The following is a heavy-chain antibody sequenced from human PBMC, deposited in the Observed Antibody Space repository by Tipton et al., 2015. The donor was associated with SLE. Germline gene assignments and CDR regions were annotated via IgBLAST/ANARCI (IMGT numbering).Heavy chain of an antibody. D-gene: IGHD5-18*01. CDR2: IGITSTTV. CDR3: ARDGYRGLFYHYYYMDV. Sequence: GSLRLSCAASGFSFNTYYMSWVRQAPGKGLEWVAYIGITSTTVHYADSVKGRFTISRDNANNLLFLQMDTLRVEDTAKYYCARDGYRGLFYHYYYMDVWGNGTTVTVSS. CDR1: GFSFNTYY. V-gene: IGHV3-11*04. J-gene: IGHJ6*03.